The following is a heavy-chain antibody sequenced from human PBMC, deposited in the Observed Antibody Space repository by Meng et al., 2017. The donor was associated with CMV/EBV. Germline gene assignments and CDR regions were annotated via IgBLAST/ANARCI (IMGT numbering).Heavy chain of an antibody. J-gene: IGHJ5*02. V-gene: IGHV4-59*01. D-gene: IGHD1-14*01. CDR1: GGSISSYY. CDR2: IYYSGST. CDR3: ARDRGDEDPPGWFDP. Sequence: SETLSLTCTVSGGSISSYYWSWIRQPPGKGLEWIGYIYYSGSTNYNPSLKSRVTISVDTSKNQFSLNLSSVTAADTAVYYCARDRGDEDPPGWFDPWGQGTLVTVSS.